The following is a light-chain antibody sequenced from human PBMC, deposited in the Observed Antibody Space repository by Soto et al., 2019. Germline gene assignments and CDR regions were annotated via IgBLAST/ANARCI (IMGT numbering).Light chain of an antibody. J-gene: IGKJ1*01. V-gene: IGKV3-15*01. Sequence: ILMTQSPATLSVSPGERATLSCRASQSVSNNLAWYQQKPGQAPRLLIYDASTRATGIPARFSGSGSGTEFTLTIGCMNSEDCAVYYCQQYNNWPPWTFGQGTKVEIK. CDR3: QQYNNWPPWT. CDR1: QSVSNN. CDR2: DAS.